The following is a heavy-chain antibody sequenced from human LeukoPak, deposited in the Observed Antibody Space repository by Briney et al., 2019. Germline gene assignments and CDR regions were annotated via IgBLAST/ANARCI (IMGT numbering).Heavy chain of an antibody. CDR2: ISGSTSYI. D-gene: IGHD5-12*01. Sequence: GGSLRLSCAVSGFTFSIYSMNWVRQAPGKGLEWVSSISGSTSYIYYADSVKGRFTISRDNAKNSLYLQMNSLRAEDTAVYYCARTKGYSGYDPFDYWGQGTPVTVSS. CDR3: ARTKGYSGYDPFDY. CDR1: GFTFSIYS. V-gene: IGHV3-21*01. J-gene: IGHJ4*02.